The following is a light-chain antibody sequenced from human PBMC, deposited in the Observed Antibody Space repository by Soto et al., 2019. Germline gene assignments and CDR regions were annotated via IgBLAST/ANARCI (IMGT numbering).Light chain of an antibody. CDR1: AGYVGSYNL. CDR2: EAT. CDR3: SSYASYISSYV. J-gene: IGLJ1*01. V-gene: IGLV2-23*01. Sequence: QSALTQPDSVSGSPGQSITISCTGTAGYVGSYNLVSWYQQRPGKAPKLLIYEATKRPLGLSNRFSGSRSGNTASLTISGLQAEDEADYYCSSYASYISSYVFGPGTKVT.